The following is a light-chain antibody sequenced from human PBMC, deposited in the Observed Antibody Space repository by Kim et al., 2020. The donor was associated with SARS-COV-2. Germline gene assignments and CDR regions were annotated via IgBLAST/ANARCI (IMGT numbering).Light chain of an antibody. Sequence: QRFAISCTGGSSSIGAGYNVHWYQQLPGAAPKLLIYVNSNRPSGVPDRFSGSKSGTSASLAITGLQAEDEADYYCQSYDSSLNGWVFGGGTKVTVL. V-gene: IGLV1-40*01. CDR2: VNS. J-gene: IGLJ3*02. CDR3: QSYDSSLNGWV. CDR1: SSSIGAGYN.